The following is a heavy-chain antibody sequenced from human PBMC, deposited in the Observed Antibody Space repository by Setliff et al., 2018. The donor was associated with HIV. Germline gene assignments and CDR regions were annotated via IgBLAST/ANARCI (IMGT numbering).Heavy chain of an antibody. CDR1: GGSISSGGYY. CDR3: VRQHGDYAFGS. J-gene: IGHJ5*01. Sequence: SETLSLTCTVSGGSISSGGYYWNWVRQPPGKGLEWIGEINYSGDTTYNPSLKSRVRMFIDTPKKQFSLKVASVTAADTAVYYCVRQHGDYAFGSWGQGTLVTVSS. V-gene: IGHV4-39*01. CDR2: INYSGDT. D-gene: IGHD4-17*01.